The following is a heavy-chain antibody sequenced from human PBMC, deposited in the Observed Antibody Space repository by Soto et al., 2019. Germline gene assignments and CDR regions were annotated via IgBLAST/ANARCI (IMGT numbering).Heavy chain of an antibody. J-gene: IGHJ5*02. Sequence: SQTLSLTRAISGDSVSSYSAAWNWIRQSPSGGLEWLGRTYYRSRFFSDYAESVKSRIIINPDTSKNQFSLQLKSVTPEDTAVNYCVRDRYSSSGWFDPWGQGTPVTVSS. CDR2: TYYRSRFFS. D-gene: IGHD3-10*01. V-gene: IGHV6-1*01. CDR3: VRDRYSSSGWFDP. CDR1: GDSVSSYSAA.